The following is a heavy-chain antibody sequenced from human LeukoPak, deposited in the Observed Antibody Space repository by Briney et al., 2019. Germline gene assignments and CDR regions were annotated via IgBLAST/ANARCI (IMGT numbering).Heavy chain of an antibody. V-gene: IGHV3-23*01. Sequence: GGSLRLSCAASGFTFSSYAMSWVRQAPGKGLEWVSAISGSGGNTYYADSVKGRFTIPRDNSKNTLYLQMNSLRAEDTAVYYCAKEKDYYDTTGYANDYWGQGTLVTVSS. J-gene: IGHJ4*02. CDR3: AKEKDYYDTTGYANDY. CDR1: GFTFSSYA. D-gene: IGHD3-22*01. CDR2: ISGSGGNT.